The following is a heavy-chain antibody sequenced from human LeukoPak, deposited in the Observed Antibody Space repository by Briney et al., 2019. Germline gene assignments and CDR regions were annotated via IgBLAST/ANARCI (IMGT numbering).Heavy chain of an antibody. CDR2: ISAYNGNT. D-gene: IGHD4-17*01. Sequence: GASVKVSCKASGYTFTSYGISWVRQAPGQGLEWMGWISAYNGNTNYAQKLQGRVTMTTDTSTSTAYMELRSLRSDDTAVYYCARAPPAHYGDYVVLDYWGQGTLVTVSS. V-gene: IGHV1-18*01. J-gene: IGHJ4*02. CDR1: GYTFTSYG. CDR3: ARAPPAHYGDYVVLDY.